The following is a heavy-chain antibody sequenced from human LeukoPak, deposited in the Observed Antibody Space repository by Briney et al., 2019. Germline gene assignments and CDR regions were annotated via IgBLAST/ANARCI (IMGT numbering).Heavy chain of an antibody. J-gene: IGHJ4*02. V-gene: IGHV3-66*01. CDR1: GFTVSSNY. CDR2: IYSGGST. Sequence: PGGSLRLSCAASGFTVSSNYMSWVRQAPGKGLEWVSVIYSGGSTYYADSVKGRSTISRDSSKNTLYLQMNSLRAEDTAVYYCARDDSGMVRGIPPQGDYWGQGTLVTVSS. D-gene: IGHD3-10*01. CDR3: ARDDSGMVRGIPPQGDY.